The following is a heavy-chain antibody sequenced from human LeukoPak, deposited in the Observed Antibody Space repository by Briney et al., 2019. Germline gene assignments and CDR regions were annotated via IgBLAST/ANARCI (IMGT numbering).Heavy chain of an antibody. J-gene: IGHJ4*02. Sequence: GGSLRLSCAASGFTFSSYSMNWVRQAPGKGLEWVSSISSSSSYIHYADSVKGRFTISRDNAKNSLYLQMNSLRAEDTAVYYCARGGYSYGLYDYWGQGTLVTVSS. V-gene: IGHV3-21*01. CDR1: GFTFSSYS. D-gene: IGHD5-18*01. CDR2: ISSSSSYI. CDR3: ARGGYSYGLYDY.